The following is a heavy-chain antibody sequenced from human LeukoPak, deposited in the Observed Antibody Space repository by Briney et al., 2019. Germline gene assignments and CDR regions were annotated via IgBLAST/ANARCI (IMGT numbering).Heavy chain of an antibody. CDR3: AKNYGSGSSVKYYYYMDV. V-gene: IGHV3-23*01. CDR1: GFTFSNYT. D-gene: IGHD3-10*01. CDR2: ISGSGGST. J-gene: IGHJ6*03. Sequence: PGGSLRLSCAASGFTFSNYTMNWVRQAPGKGLEWVSAISGSGGSTYYADSVKGRFTISRDNSKNTLYLQMNSLRAEDSAVYYCAKNYGSGSSVKYYYYMDVWGKGTTVTVSS.